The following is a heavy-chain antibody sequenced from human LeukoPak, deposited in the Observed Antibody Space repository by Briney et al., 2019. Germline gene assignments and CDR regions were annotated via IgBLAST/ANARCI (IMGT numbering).Heavy chain of an antibody. Sequence: GGSLRLSCAASGFTLGTYWMSWVRQGPGKGLEWVSYISSSGSSIYYADSVKGRFTISRDNANKLLYLQMNSLSAEDTAVYYCVRGPGVSAVTTMYWGQGTLVTVSS. D-gene: IGHD4-17*01. CDR1: GFTLGTYW. V-gene: IGHV3-48*01. J-gene: IGHJ4*02. CDR3: VRGPGVSAVTTMY. CDR2: ISSSGSSI.